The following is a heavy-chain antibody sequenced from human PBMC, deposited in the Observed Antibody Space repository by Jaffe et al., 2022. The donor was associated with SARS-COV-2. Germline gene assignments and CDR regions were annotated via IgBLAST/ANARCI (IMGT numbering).Heavy chain of an antibody. D-gene: IGHD3-3*01. CDR1: GFTFSSYW. Sequence: EVQLVESGGGLVQPGGSLRLSCAASGFTFSSYWMSWVRQAPGKGLEWVANIKQDGSEKYYVDSVKGRFTISRDNAKNSLYLQMNSLRAEDTAVYYCARGLTIFGVVIRISNYYYGMDVWGQGTTVTVSS. CDR2: IKQDGSEK. CDR3: ARGLTIFGVVIRISNYYYGMDV. V-gene: IGHV3-7*03. J-gene: IGHJ6*02.